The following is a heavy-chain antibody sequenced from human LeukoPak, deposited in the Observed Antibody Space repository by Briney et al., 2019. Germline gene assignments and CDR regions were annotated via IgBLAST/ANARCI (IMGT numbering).Heavy chain of an antibody. Sequence: SETLSLTCTVSGGSISSYYWSWIRQLPGKGLEWIGYICYSGSTNYNPSLKSRVTISVDTSKNQFSLKLSSVTAADTAVYYCARGSRYTSYHGFYFDYWGQGTLVTVSS. CDR2: ICYSGST. J-gene: IGHJ4*02. CDR3: ARGSRYTSYHGFYFDY. CDR1: GGSISSYY. D-gene: IGHD2-2*01. V-gene: IGHV4-59*01.